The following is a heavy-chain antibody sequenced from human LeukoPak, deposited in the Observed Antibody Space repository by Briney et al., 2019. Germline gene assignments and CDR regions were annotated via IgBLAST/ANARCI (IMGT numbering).Heavy chain of an antibody. J-gene: IGHJ4*02. Sequence: GTSLRLSCAASGFTFSSYGMHWVRQAPGKGLEWVAVIWYDGSNKYYADSVKGRFTISRDNSKNTLYLQMNSLRAEDAAVYYCARGGIQLWRSYFDYWGQGTLVTVSS. V-gene: IGHV3-33*01. CDR2: IWYDGSNK. CDR1: GFTFSSYG. D-gene: IGHD5-18*01. CDR3: ARGGIQLWRSYFDY.